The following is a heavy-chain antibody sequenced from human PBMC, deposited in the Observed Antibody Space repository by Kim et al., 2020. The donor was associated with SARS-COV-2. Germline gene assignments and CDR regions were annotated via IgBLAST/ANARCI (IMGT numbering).Heavy chain of an antibody. D-gene: IGHD3-10*01. CDR2: ISADSGDT. Sequence: ASVKVSCKSSGYTFTSYGMNWVRQAPGQGLEWMGWISADSGDTKYAQKLQDRVTMTTDTSTRTVYMELRNLKSNDTAVYYCARGDRYYPQQYDMYIWGQGTTVIVSS. J-gene: IGHJ6*02. CDR3: ARGDRYYPQQYDMYI. CDR1: GYTFTSYG. V-gene: IGHV1-18*01.